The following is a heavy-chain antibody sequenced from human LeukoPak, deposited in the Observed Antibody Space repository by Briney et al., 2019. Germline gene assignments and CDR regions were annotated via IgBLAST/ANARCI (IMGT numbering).Heavy chain of an antibody. V-gene: IGHV4-59*01. J-gene: IGHJ3*02. Sequence: PSETLSLTCTVSGGSISSYYWTWIRQPPGKGLEWIGYIYYSGSTNYNPSLKSRVTISVDTSNNQFSLKLSSVTAADTAVYYCARGRPPRLVAFDIWGQGTMVTVSS. CDR2: IYYSGST. CDR3: ARGRPPRLVAFDI. CDR1: GGSISSYY. D-gene: IGHD6-13*01.